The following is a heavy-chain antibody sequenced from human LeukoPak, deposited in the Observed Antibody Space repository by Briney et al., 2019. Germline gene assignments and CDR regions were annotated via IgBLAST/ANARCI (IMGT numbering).Heavy chain of an antibody. CDR3: AKPSSGNYPPTGY. D-gene: IGHD1-26*01. V-gene: IGHV4-34*01. CDR1: GGSFSGYY. J-gene: IGHJ4*02. Sequence: SETLSLTCAVYGGSFSGYYWSWIRQPPGKGLEWIGEINHSGSTNYNPSLKSRVTISVDTSKNQFSLKLSSVTAADTAVYYCAKPSSGNYPPTGYWGQGTLVTVSS. CDR2: INHSGST.